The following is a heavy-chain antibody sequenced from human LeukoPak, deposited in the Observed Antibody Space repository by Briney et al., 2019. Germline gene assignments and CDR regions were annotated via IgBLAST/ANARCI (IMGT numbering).Heavy chain of an antibody. V-gene: IGHV1-46*01. J-gene: IGHJ4*02. Sequence: GASVKVSCKASGYTFTSYYMHWVRQAPGQGLEWMGIINPSGGSTSYAQKFQGRVTMTTDTSTSTAYMELRSLRSDDTAVYYCARDRNWSGYSGYDFDYWGQGTLVTVSS. CDR1: GYTFTSYY. D-gene: IGHD5-12*01. CDR3: ARDRNWSGYSGYDFDY. CDR2: INPSGGST.